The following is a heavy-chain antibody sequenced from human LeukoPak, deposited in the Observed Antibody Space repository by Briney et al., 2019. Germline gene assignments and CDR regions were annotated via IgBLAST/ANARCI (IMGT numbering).Heavy chain of an antibody. CDR2: IFGDGIST. V-gene: IGHV3-74*01. Sequence: PGGSLRLSCAASGFTFSDYWMHWVRQAPGKGLVWVSRIFGDGISTYYADSVKGRFTISRDNSKNTVYLQMNSLSTEDTALYYCAKDIFGDLSPDAYWGQGTLVTVSS. D-gene: IGHD3-10*02. CDR1: GFTFSDYW. CDR3: AKDIFGDLSPDAY. J-gene: IGHJ4*02.